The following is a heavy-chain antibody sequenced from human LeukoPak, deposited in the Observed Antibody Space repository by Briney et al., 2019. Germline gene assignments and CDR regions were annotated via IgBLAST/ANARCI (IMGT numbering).Heavy chain of an antibody. Sequence: SVKVSCKASGGTFSSYAISWVRQAPGQGLEWMGGIIPIFGTANYAQKFQGRVTITADKSTSTAYMELSSLRSEDTAVYYCARTGYSSSWYYYYYMDVWGKGTTVTVSS. CDR1: GGTFSSYA. J-gene: IGHJ6*03. V-gene: IGHV1-69*06. D-gene: IGHD6-13*01. CDR3: ARTGYSSSWYYYYYMDV. CDR2: IIPIFGTA.